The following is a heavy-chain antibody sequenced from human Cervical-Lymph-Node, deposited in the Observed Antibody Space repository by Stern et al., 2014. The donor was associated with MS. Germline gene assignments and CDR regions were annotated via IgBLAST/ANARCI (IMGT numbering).Heavy chain of an antibody. V-gene: IGHV1-69*01. CDR2: IIPIFGTA. D-gene: IGHD3-16*01. J-gene: IGHJ4*02. CDR1: GGTFSSYA. Sequence: QVQLVQSGAEVKQPGTSVTLSCKASGGTFSSYAISWVRQAPGQGLEWMGGIIPIFGTANYAQKFQGRGTITADESTSTAYMELSSLRSEDTAVYYCARGGRALGYWGQGTLVTVSS. CDR3: ARGGRALGY.